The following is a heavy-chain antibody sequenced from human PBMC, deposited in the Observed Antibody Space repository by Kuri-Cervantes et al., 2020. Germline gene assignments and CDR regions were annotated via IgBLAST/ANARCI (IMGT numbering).Heavy chain of an antibody. CDR1: GFTFSSYA. CDR3: SRDSPQYYFDY. Sequence: GESRKISCAASGFTFSSYAIHWVRQAPGKGLEWVAVISYDGSNKYYADSVKGRFTISRDNSKNTLYLQMNSLRAEDTAVYYCSRDSPQYYFDYWGQGTLVTVSS. J-gene: IGHJ4*02. CDR2: ISYDGSNK. V-gene: IGHV3-30*14.